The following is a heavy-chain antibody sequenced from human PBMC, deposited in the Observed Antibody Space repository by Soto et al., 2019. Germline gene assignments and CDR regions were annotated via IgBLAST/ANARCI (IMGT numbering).Heavy chain of an antibody. Sequence: QVQLVQSGAEVKKPGASVKVSCKASGYTFTSYGISWVRQAPGQGHEWMGWISAYNGNTNYAQKLQGRVTVTTDTTTSTDYMELRSLRSDATAVYYCARVKYIPPYYYYYGMDVWGQGTTVTVSS. CDR3: ARVKYIPPYYYYYGMDV. D-gene: IGHD5-18*01. J-gene: IGHJ6*02. V-gene: IGHV1-18*01. CDR2: ISAYNGNT. CDR1: GYTFTSYG.